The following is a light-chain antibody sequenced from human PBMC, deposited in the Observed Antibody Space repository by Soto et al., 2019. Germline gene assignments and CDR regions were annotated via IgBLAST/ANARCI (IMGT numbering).Light chain of an antibody. J-gene: IGLJ3*02. Sequence: QSVLTQPPSASGSPGQSVTISCTGTSSDVGTYKYVSWYQQHPGQVPKLIIYEVSKRPSGVPDRFSGSKSGNTASLPVSGLQAEDEADYYCSSYAGSNNWVFGGGTKLTVL. CDR2: EVS. CDR1: SSDVGTYKY. CDR3: SSYAGSNNWV. V-gene: IGLV2-8*01.